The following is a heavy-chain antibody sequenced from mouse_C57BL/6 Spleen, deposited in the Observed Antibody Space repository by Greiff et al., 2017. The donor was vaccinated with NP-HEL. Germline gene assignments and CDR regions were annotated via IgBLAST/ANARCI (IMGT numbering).Heavy chain of an antibody. J-gene: IGHJ2*01. CDR3: TTGGSSYFDY. V-gene: IGHV14-4*01. D-gene: IGHD1-1*01. CDR2: IDPENGDT. CDR1: GFNIKDDY. Sequence: EVQLQQSGAELVRPGASVKLSCTASGFNIKDDYMHWVKQRPEQGLEWIGWIDPENGDTEYASKFQGKGTITADTSSNTAYLQLSSLTAEDTAVYYCTTGGSSYFDYWGQGTTLTVSS.